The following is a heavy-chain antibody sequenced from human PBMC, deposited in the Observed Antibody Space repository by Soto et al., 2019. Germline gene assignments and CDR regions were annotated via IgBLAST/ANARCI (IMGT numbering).Heavy chain of an antibody. CDR3: ARGMTPPGAPAWYYFDS. V-gene: IGHV4-4*07. CDR1: GASITGSSY. D-gene: IGHD2-8*02. J-gene: IGHJ4*02. Sequence: PSETLSLTCTVSGASITGSSYWSWIRQPAGKGLEWIGRFSLSGTTNYNPSLRSRVTMSADVSKNQFSLRLTSVTAADMALYYCARGMTPPGAPAWYYFDSWGQGTLVTVSS. CDR2: FSLSGTT.